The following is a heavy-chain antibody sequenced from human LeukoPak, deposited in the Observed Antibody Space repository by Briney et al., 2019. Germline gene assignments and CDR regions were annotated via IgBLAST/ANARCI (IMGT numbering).Heavy chain of an antibody. J-gene: IGHJ4*02. CDR3: ARNGGRGYFDY. CDR1: GFTFSSYS. CDR2: ISSSSSYI. V-gene: IGHV3-21*01. D-gene: IGHD4-23*01. Sequence: GGSLRLSCAASGFTFSSYSMNWVRQAPGKGLEWVSSISSSSSYIYYADSVKGRFTISRDNAKNSLYPQMNSLRAEDTAVYYCARNGGRGYFDYWGQGTLVTVSS.